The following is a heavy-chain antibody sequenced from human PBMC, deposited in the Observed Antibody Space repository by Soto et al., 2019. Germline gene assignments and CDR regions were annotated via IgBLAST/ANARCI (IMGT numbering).Heavy chain of an antibody. CDR1: GYTFTSND. Sequence: ASVKVSCKASGYTFTSNDINWVRQATGQGLEWMGWMNPNSGNTGYAQKFQGRVTMTRNTSISTAYMELSSLRSEDTAVYYCARGHSVNNWFDPWGQGTLVTVSS. CDR3: ARGHSVNNWFDP. J-gene: IGHJ5*02. CDR2: MNPNSGNT. V-gene: IGHV1-8*01.